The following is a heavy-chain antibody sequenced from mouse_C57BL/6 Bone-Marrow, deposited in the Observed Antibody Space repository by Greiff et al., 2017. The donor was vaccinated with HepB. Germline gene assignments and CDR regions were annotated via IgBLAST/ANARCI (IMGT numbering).Heavy chain of an antibody. Sequence: QVQLQQPGAELVKPGASVKLSCKASGYTFTSYWMQWVKQRPGQGLEWIREIDPSDSYTNYNQKFKGKATLTVDTSSSTAYMQLSSLTSEDSAVYYCAWYYGSSSAWFAYWGQGTLVTVSA. CDR1: GYTFTSYW. CDR3: AWYYGSSSAWFAY. V-gene: IGHV1-50*01. D-gene: IGHD1-1*01. CDR2: IDPSDSYT. J-gene: IGHJ3*01.